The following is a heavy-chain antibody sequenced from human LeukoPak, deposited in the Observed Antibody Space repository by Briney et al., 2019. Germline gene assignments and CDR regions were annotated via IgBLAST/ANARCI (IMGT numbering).Heavy chain of an antibody. V-gene: IGHV3-53*01. CDR2: IYSGGST. Sequence: GGSLRLSCAASGFTVSSSYMSWVRQAPGKGLEWVSVIYSGGSTYYADSVKGRFTISRDNSKNTLYLQMNSLRAEDTAVYYCARDISGPFDYWGQGTLVTVSS. D-gene: IGHD6-19*01. J-gene: IGHJ4*02. CDR1: GFTVSSSY. CDR3: ARDISGPFDY.